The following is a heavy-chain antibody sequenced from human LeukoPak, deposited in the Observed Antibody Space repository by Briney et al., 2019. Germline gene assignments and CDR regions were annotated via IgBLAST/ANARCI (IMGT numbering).Heavy chain of an antibody. CDR3: ARAVDSSGFSSFQY. D-gene: IGHD3-22*01. J-gene: IGHJ1*01. CDR2: IYHSGST. CDR1: GHSIINSYY. V-gene: IGHV4-38-2*02. Sequence: SETLSLTCTVSGHSIINSYYWGWIQQPPGKGLEWIGSIYHSGSTYYNPSLKSRLTISVDTSKNQFSLKLNSVTAADTAVYYCARAVDSSGFSSFQYWGQGTLVTVSS.